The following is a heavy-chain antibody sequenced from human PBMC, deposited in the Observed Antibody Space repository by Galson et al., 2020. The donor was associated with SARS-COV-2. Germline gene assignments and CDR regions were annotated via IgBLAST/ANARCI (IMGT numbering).Heavy chain of an antibody. CDR2: IIPILGIA. J-gene: IGHJ6*03. CDR3: AREGYDDNYYYYMDV. CDR1: GGTFSSYA. Sequence: SVKVSCKASGGTFSSYAISWVRQAPGQGLEWMGGIIPILGIANYAQKFQGRVTITADKSTSTAYMELSSLRSEDTAVYYCAREGYDDNYYYYMDVWGKGTTVTVSS. V-gene: IGHV1-69*10. D-gene: IGHD3-22*01.